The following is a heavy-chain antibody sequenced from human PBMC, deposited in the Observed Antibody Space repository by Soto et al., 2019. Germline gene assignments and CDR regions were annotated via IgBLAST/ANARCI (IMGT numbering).Heavy chain of an antibody. Sequence: SVKVSCKASVGTFSSYAISWVRQAPGQGLEWMGGIIPIFGTANYAQKFQGRVTITADESTSTAYMELSSLRSEDTAVYYCARDRYCSGGSCYGYFDYWGQGTLVTVSS. CDR1: VGTFSSYA. J-gene: IGHJ4*02. V-gene: IGHV1-69*13. CDR3: ARDRYCSGGSCYGYFDY. CDR2: IIPIFGTA. D-gene: IGHD2-15*01.